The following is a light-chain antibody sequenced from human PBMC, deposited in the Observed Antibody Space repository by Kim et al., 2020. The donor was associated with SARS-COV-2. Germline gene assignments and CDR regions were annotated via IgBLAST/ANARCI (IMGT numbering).Light chain of an antibody. V-gene: IGLV3-21*04. CDR3: QVWDISSDHYV. CDR2: YNT. Sequence: GKKARISGGGKESGSKSVNWDQQRPGQGPGLVLYYNTDRPSGIPERFSGSNAGNTATLTINRVEAGDEADYYCQVWDISSDHYVFGTGTKVTVL. CDR1: ESGSKS. J-gene: IGLJ1*01.